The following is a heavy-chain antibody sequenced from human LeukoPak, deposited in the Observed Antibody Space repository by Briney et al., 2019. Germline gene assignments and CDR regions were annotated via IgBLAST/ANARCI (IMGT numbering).Heavy chain of an antibody. CDR1: GFTFSNYA. J-gene: IGHJ4*02. CDR3: AKWGDYDVLTGYYDSDY. V-gene: IGHV3-23*01. Sequence: GGSLRLSCAASGFTFSNYAMSWVRQAPGKGLEWVSAITDDGGSTYYADSVKGRFTISRDNSKNTLYLQMNSLRAEDTALYYCAKWGDYDVLTGYYDSDYWGQGTLVTVSS. D-gene: IGHD3-9*01. CDR2: ITDDGGST.